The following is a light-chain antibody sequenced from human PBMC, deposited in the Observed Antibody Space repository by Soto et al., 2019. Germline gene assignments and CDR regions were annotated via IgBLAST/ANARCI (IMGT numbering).Light chain of an antibody. Sequence: EIVLTQSPGTLSLSPGERATLSCRASQSVSSSYLAWYQQKPGQAPRLLIYGASSRATGIPDRFSGSGSGTDFTRTISRLEPEDFAVYYCQQYVSSGLTFGGGTKVEIK. CDR2: GAS. CDR3: QQYVSSGLT. V-gene: IGKV3-20*01. CDR1: QSVSSSY. J-gene: IGKJ4*01.